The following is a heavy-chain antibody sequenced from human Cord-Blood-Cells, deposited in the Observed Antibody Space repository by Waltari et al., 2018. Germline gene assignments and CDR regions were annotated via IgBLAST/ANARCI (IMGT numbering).Heavy chain of an antibody. CDR3: AKDQGSGSYIFDY. J-gene: IGHJ4*02. D-gene: IGHD1-26*01. V-gene: IGHV3-30*18. CDR1: GFTFSSSG. CDR2: IWYDGSNK. Sequence: QVQLVESGGGVVQPGRSLRLSCAASGFTFSSSGMYWVRQAPGKGLEWVAVIWYDGSNKYYADSVKGRFTISRDNSKNTLYLQMNSLRAEDTAMYYCAKDQGSGSYIFDYWGQGTLVTVSS.